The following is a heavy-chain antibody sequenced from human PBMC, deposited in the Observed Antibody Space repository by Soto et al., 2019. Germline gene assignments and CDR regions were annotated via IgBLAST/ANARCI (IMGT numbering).Heavy chain of an antibody. D-gene: IGHD3-10*01. Sequence: SVKVSCKASGGTFSSYAISWVRQAHGQGLEWMGGIIPILGTANYAQKFQGRVTITADESTSTANMELSSLRSEDTAVYYCARDSSGSRTHYYYYGMDVWGQGTTVTVSS. CDR1: GGTFSSYA. CDR2: IIPILGTA. J-gene: IGHJ6*02. CDR3: ARDSSGSRTHYYYYGMDV. V-gene: IGHV1-69*13.